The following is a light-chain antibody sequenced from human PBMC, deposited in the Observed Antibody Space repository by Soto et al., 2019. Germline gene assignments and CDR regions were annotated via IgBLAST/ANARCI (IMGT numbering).Light chain of an antibody. CDR1: RSDVGTYNY. Sequence: QSVLTQPTSASGSPGQSVTISCTGTRSDVGTYNYVSWYQQHPGKAPKLIIYEVSKRPSGVPDRFSGSKSGNTASLTVSGLQAEDEADYYCSSYAGRNNFYVFGTGTKLTVL. V-gene: IGLV2-8*01. CDR3: SSYAGRNNFYV. J-gene: IGLJ1*01. CDR2: EVS.